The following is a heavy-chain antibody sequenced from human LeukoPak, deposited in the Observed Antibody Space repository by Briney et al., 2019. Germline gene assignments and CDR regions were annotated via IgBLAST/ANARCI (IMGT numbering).Heavy chain of an antibody. J-gene: IGHJ5*02. D-gene: IGHD4-17*01. V-gene: IGHV4-59*01. CDR3: ARGLVGHGDPGGWFDP. Sequence: PSETLSLTCTVSGGSISSYYWIWIRQPPGKGLEWIGYIYCSGSPNYNPSLKSRVTISVDTSKNHFSLKLTSVTAADTAVYYCARGLVGHGDPGGWFDPWGQGTLVTVSS. CDR1: GGSISSYY. CDR2: IYCSGSP.